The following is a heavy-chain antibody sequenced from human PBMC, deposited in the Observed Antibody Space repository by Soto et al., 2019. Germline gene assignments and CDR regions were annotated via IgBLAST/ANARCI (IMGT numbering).Heavy chain of an antibody. J-gene: IGHJ6*02. CDR2: ISYDGSNK. CDR1: GFTFSSYG. V-gene: IGHV3-30*18. Sequence: QVQLVESGGGVVQPGRSLRLSCAASGFTFSSYGMHWVRQAPSKGLEWVAVISYDGSNKYYADSVKGRFTISRDNSKNTLYLQMNSLRAEDTAVYYCAKDPLKSYYYYYGMDVWGQGTTVTVSS. CDR3: AKDPLKSYYYYYGMDV.